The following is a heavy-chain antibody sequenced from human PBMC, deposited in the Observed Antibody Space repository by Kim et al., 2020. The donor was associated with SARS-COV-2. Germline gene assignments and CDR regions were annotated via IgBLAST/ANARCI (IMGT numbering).Heavy chain of an antibody. Sequence: ASVKVSCKASGYTFTSYAMNWVRQAPGQGLEWMGWINTNTGNPTYAQGFTGRFVFSLDTSVSTAYLQISSLKAEDTAVYYCARDLGPFHYSNHYFDYWGQGTLVTVSS. CDR1: GYTFTSYA. D-gene: IGHD4-4*01. CDR2: INTNTGNP. CDR3: ARDLGPFHYSNHYFDY. V-gene: IGHV7-4-1*02. J-gene: IGHJ4*02.